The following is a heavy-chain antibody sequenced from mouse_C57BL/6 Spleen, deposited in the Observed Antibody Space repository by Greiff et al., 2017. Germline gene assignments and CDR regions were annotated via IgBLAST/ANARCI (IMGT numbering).Heavy chain of an antibody. J-gene: IGHJ2*01. V-gene: IGHV4-1*01. Sequence: EAGGVDFSRYWMSWVRRAPVKGLEWIGEINPDSSTITYAPSLKDKFIISRDNAKNTLYLQMSKVRSEDTALYYCASYDSYFDYWGQGTTLTVSS. D-gene: IGHD2-4*01. CDR2: INPDSSTI. CDR1: GVDFSRYW. CDR3: ASYDSYFDY.